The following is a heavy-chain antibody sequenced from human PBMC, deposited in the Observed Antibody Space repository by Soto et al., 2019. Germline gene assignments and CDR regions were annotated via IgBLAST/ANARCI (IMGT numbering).Heavy chain of an antibody. D-gene: IGHD3-10*01. Sequence: LSETLSLTCAVYGGSFSGYYWSWIRQPPGKGLEWIGEINHSGSTNYNPSLKSRVTISVDTSKNQFSLKLSSVTAADTAVYYCARERGVLLWFGELNWFDPWGQGTLVTVSS. J-gene: IGHJ5*02. CDR3: ARERGVLLWFGELNWFDP. CDR1: GGSFSGYY. CDR2: INHSGST. V-gene: IGHV4-34*01.